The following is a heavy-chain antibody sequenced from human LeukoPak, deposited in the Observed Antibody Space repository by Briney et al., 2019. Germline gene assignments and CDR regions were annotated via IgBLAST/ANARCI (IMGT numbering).Heavy chain of an antibody. CDR2: IKQDGSEK. D-gene: IGHD2/OR15-2a*01. J-gene: IGHJ4*02. CDR3: ARDLTPECSKSGHCREGAY. CDR1: GFTFSSYW. Sequence: GGSLRLSCAASGFTFSSYWMSWVRQAPGKGLEWVANIKQDGSEKYYADSVKGRFTISRDNAKNSLYLQMNGLAVEDTALYFCARDLTPECSKSGHCREGAYWGQGALVTVSS. V-gene: IGHV3-7*01.